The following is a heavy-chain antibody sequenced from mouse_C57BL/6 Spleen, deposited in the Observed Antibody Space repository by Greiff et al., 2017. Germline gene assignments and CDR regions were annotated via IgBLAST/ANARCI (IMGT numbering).Heavy chain of an antibody. D-gene: IGHD1-1*01. CDR1: GFTFSSYA. CDR3: ARERYYYGSSPLDY. J-gene: IGHJ2*01. V-gene: IGHV5-4*01. CDR2: ISDGGSYT. Sequence: EVQLVESGGGLVKPGGSLKLSCAASGFTFSSYAMSWVRQTPEKRLEWVATISDGGSYTYYPDNVKGRFTISRDNAKNNLYLQMSHLKSEDTAMYYCARERYYYGSSPLDYWGQGTTLTVSS.